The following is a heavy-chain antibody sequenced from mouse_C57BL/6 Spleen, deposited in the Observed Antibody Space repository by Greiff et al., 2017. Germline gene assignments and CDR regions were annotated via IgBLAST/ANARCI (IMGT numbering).Heavy chain of an antibody. V-gene: IGHV1-53*01. J-gene: IGHJ4*01. CDR1: GYTFTSYW. CDR3: ARYVDYYAMDY. Sequence: QVQLQQSGTELVKPGASVKLSCKASGYTFTSYWMHWVKQRPGQGLEWIGNINPSNGGTNYNEKFKSKATLTVDKSSSTAYMQLSSLASDDYAGDYCARYVDYYAMDYWGQGTSVTVSS. CDR2: INPSNGGT.